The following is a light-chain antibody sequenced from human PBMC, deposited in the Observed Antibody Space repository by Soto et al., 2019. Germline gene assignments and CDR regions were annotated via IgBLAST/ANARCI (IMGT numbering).Light chain of an antibody. V-gene: IGKV1-39*01. Sequence: DIQMTQSPSSLSASVGDRVSITCRASQSISSYLNWYQQKPGKVPKLLIYASSSLQSGVPSRFSGSGSGTDFTLTISSLQPEDFATYYCQQANSFPFTFGGGTKVEIK. CDR1: QSISSY. J-gene: IGKJ4*01. CDR2: ASS. CDR3: QQANSFPFT.